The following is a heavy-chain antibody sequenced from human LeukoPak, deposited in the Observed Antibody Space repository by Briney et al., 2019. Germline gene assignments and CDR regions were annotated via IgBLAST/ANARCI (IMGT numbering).Heavy chain of an antibody. CDR1: GGSFSGYY. Sequence: PSETLSLTCAVYGGSFSGYYWSWIRQPPGKGLEWIGETNHSGSTNYNPSLKSRVTISVDTSKNQFSLKLSSVTAADTAVYYCARGETGYDFWSGYYPTFDYWGQGTLVTVSS. J-gene: IGHJ4*02. CDR3: ARGETGYDFWSGYYPTFDY. V-gene: IGHV4-34*01. CDR2: TNHSGST. D-gene: IGHD3-3*01.